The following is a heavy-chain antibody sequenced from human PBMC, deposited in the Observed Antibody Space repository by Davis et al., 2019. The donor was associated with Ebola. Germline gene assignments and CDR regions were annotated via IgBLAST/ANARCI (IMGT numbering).Heavy chain of an antibody. CDR2: INHSGST. CDR1: GGSFSGYY. J-gene: IGHJ6*03. Sequence: PSETLSLTCAVYGGSFSGYYWSWIRQPPGKGLEWIGEINHSGSTNYNPSLKSRVTISVDTSKNQFSLKLSSVTAADTAVYYCARSPYCGGDCYRPYYYYYYMDVWGKGTTVTVSS. CDR3: ARSPYCGGDCYRPYYYYYYMDV. D-gene: IGHD2-21*01. V-gene: IGHV4-34*09.